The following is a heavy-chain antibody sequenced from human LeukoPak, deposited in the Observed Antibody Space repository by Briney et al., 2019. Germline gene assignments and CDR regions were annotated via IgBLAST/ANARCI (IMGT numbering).Heavy chain of an antibody. CDR1: GFTFSSYA. V-gene: IGHV3-30*04. Sequence: PGGSLRLSCAASGFTFSSYAMHWVRQAPGKGLEWVAVISYDGSNKYYADSVKGRFTISRDNSKNTLYLQMNSLRAEDTAVYYCARDLSSIATPHFDYWGQGTLVTVSS. D-gene: IGHD2-2*01. CDR3: ARDLSSIATPHFDY. CDR2: ISYDGSNK. J-gene: IGHJ4*02.